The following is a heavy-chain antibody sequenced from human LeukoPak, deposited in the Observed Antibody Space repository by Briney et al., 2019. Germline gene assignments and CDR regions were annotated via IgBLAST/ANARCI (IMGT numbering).Heavy chain of an antibody. CDR3: ARGRAYCSSTSCYNGTFDY. V-gene: IGHV4-34*01. J-gene: IGHJ4*02. CDR2: INHSGST. D-gene: IGHD2-2*02. CDR1: SGSFSGYY. Sequence: SETLSLTCAVYSGSFSGYYWSWIRQPPGKGLEWIGEINHSGSTNYNPSLKSRVTISVDTSKNQFSLKLSSVTAADTAVYYCARGRAYCSSTSCYNGTFDYWGQGTLVTVSS.